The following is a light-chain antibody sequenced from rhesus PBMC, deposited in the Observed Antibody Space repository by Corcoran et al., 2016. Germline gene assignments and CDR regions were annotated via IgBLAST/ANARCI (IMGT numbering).Light chain of an antibody. Sequence: QVILTQSPATLSLSPGERATLSCRASKRISSYLAWYQQQPGQAPKLLIYSASSRAPGIPHRFSGSGSVRDFTLTISSLEAEDFAVYYCQKYSSTPFTFGPGTKLDIK. CDR3: QKYSSTPFT. J-gene: IGKJ3*01. V-gene: IGKV3-53*02. CDR2: SAS. CDR1: KRISSY.